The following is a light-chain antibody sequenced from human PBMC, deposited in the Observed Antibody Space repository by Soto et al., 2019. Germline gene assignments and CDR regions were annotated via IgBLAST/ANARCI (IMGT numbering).Light chain of an antibody. CDR3: QQRYRTPFT. V-gene: IGKV1-39*01. J-gene: IGKJ4*01. Sequence: DIQMTQSPSSLSASVGDRVTITCRASQSISSYLNWYQQKPGKAPKLLIYAASSLQSGVPSRFSGSGSGTDFTLTISSLQPEDFATYYCQQRYRTPFTCGGGTKVEIK. CDR1: QSISSY. CDR2: AAS.